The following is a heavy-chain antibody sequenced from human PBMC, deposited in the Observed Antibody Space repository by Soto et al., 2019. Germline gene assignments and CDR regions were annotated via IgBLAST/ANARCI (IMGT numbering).Heavy chain of an antibody. V-gene: IGHV3-23*01. CDR2: ITGGGIST. CDR1: GLAFRNYA. CDR3: AKGSSAMPEGNYFDP. J-gene: IGHJ5*02. Sequence: EVQLLESGGGLVQPGGSLRLSCAASGLAFRNYAMSWVRQAPRKGLEWVSGITGGGISTYFADFAKGRFTISRDNSKNTLYLQMNSLRAEDTAVYYCAKGSSAMPEGNYFDPWGQGTLVTVSS. D-gene: IGHD2-2*01.